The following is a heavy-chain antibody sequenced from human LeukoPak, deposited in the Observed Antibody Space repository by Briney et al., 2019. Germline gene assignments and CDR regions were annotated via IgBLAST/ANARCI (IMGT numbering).Heavy chain of an antibody. CDR1: GFTFSTYE. J-gene: IGHJ4*02. CDR2: ISSSGSTI. Sequence: GGSLRLSCAASGFTFSTYEMSWVRQAPGKGLEWVSYISSSGSTIFYADSVMGRFTISRDNAKNSLYLQMNSLRDEDTAVYYCARQGGAAAGYNFDYWGQGTLATVSS. D-gene: IGHD6-13*01. CDR3: ARQGGAAAGYNFDY. V-gene: IGHV3-48*03.